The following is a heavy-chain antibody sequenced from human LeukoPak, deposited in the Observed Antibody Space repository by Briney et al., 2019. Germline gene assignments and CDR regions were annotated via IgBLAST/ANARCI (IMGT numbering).Heavy chain of an antibody. CDR3: ARDSHPDAFDI. J-gene: IGHJ3*02. CDR2: IYHSGST. CDR1: GGSISSGGYY. V-gene: IGHV4-30-2*01. Sequence: SETLSLTCTVSGGSISSGGYYWSWIRQPPGKGLEWIGYIYHSGSTYYNPSLKSRVTISVDRSKNQFSLKLSSVTAADTAVYYCARDSHPDAFDIWGQGTMVTVSS.